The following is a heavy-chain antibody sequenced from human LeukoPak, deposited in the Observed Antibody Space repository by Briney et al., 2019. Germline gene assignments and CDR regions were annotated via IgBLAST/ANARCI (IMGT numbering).Heavy chain of an antibody. CDR3: ARRSYCYSTSCYGYWFDS. J-gene: IGHJ5*01. D-gene: IGHD2-2*01. CDR1: GYRFTDYW. CDR2: IYPGDSDS. Sequence: GESLKISCKGSGYRFTDYWIAWVRQMPGKGLEWMGIIYPGDSDSRYSPSFQGQVTFSADKSISTAYLQWSSLKASDTAMYYCARRSYCYSTSCYGYWFDSWXQG. V-gene: IGHV5-51*01.